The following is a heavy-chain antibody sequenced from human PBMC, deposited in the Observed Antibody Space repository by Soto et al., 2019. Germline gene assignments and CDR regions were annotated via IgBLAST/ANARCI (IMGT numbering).Heavy chain of an antibody. J-gene: IGHJ4*02. D-gene: IGHD6-13*01. Sequence: GGSLRLSCAASGFTFTSYAMTWVRQAPGKGLEWVSGIRATGDSPYYADSVKGRFTISKDNSNNILYLQMNSLRAEDTAIYYCARLRSSWYYFDYWGQGTLVTVSS. CDR2: IRATGDSP. CDR3: ARLRSSWYYFDY. V-gene: IGHV3-23*01. CDR1: GFTFTSYA.